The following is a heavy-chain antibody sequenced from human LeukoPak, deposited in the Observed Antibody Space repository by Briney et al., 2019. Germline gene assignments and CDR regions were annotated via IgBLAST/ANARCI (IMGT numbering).Heavy chain of an antibody. J-gene: IGHJ4*02. CDR1: GGSFSGYY. CDR3: ARVNYDFWSGYYVGHYFDY. CDR2: INHSGST. V-gene: IGHV4-34*01. Sequence: SETLSLTCAVYGGSFSGYYWSWIRQPPGKGLEWIGEINHSGSTNHNPSLKSRVTISVDTSKNQFSLKLSSVTAADMAVYYCARVNYDFWSGYYVGHYFDYWGQGTLVTVSS. D-gene: IGHD3-3*01.